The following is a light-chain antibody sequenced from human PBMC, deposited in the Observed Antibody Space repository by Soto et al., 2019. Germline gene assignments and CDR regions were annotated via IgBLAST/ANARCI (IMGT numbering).Light chain of an antibody. CDR3: AAWDDSLLGV. V-gene: IGLV1-44*01. Sequence: QTVLTQPPSASGTPGQRVTISCSGSSSNIGSNTVNWYQQHPGTAPKLLIYSNNQRPSRVPDRFSGSKSGTSASLAISGLQSEDEADYYCAAWDDSLLGVFGTGTKVTVL. J-gene: IGLJ1*01. CDR1: SSNIGSNT. CDR2: SNN.